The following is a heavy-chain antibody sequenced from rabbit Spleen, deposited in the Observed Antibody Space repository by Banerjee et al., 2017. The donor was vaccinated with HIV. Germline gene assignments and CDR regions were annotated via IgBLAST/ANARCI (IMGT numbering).Heavy chain of an antibody. CDR1: GFSFSSSYY. Sequence: QSLEESGGDLVKPGASLTLTCTASGFSFSSSYYMCWVRQAPGKGLEWIACISAGSSGSTYSGSWAKGRFAISKTSSTTVTLQMTSLSAADSASYFCARSSNNYGEFDLWGPGTLVTVS. J-gene: IGHJ4*01. CDR2: ISAGSSGST. D-gene: IGHD6-1*01. CDR3: ARSSNNYGEFDL. V-gene: IGHV1S40*01.